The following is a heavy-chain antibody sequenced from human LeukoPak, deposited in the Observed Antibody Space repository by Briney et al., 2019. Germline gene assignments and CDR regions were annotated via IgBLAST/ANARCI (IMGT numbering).Heavy chain of an antibody. D-gene: IGHD5-18*01. CDR1: GGSISSSSYD. Sequence: SETLSLTCTVSGGSISSSSYDWGWIRQPPGKGLEWIGEFNHSGSTNYNPSLKSRVTISVDTSKNQFSLKLTSVTAADTAVYYCARVRLPPYYYYYYYMDVWGKGTTVTVSS. V-gene: IGHV4-39*01. J-gene: IGHJ6*03. CDR3: ARVRLPPYYYYYYYMDV. CDR2: FNHSGST.